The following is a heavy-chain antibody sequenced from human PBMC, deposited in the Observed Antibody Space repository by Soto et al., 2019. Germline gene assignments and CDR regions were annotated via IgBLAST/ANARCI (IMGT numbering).Heavy chain of an antibody. CDR1: GGSISSGDYY. CDR2: IYTSGST. Sequence: SETLSLTCTVSGGSISSGDYYWSWIRQPPGKGLEWIGRIYTSGSTNYNPSLKSRVTMSVDTSKNQFSLKLSSVTAADTAVYYCARDRGYCTNGVCFIGFDPWGQGTLVTVSS. D-gene: IGHD2-8*01. CDR3: ARDRGYCTNGVCFIGFDP. V-gene: IGHV4-61*02. J-gene: IGHJ5*02.